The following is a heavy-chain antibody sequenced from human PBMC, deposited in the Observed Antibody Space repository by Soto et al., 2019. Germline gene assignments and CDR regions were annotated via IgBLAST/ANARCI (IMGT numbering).Heavy chain of an antibody. J-gene: IGHJ4*02. CDR2: ISGSGGST. D-gene: IGHD3-22*01. Sequence: GGSLRLSCAASGFTFSSSAMSWVRQAPGRGLEWVSAISGSGGSTYYADSVKGRFTISRDNSKNTLYLQMNSLRAEDTAIYYCAKVFDAYYYDSSGHFDYWGQGTLVTVSS. CDR1: GFTFSSSA. V-gene: IGHV3-23*01. CDR3: AKVFDAYYYDSSGHFDY.